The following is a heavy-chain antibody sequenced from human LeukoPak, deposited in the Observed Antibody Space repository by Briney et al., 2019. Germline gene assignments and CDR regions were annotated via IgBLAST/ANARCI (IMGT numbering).Heavy chain of an antibody. V-gene: IGHV3-33*01. D-gene: IGHD3-16*02. CDR3: ARGPPGSDRAFDI. J-gene: IGHJ3*02. CDR1: GFTFSSYG. CDR2: IWYDGSNK. Sequence: GRSLRLSCAASGFTFSSYGMHWVRQAPGKGLEWVAVIWYDGSNKYYGDSVKGRFTISRDNSKNTLYLQMNSLRAEDTAVYYCARGPPGSDRAFDIWGQGTMVTVSS.